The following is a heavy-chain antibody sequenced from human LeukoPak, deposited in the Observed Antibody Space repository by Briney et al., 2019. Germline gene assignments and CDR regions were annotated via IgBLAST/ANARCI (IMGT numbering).Heavy chain of an antibody. CDR3: ARAKTYYYGSGIGY. CDR1: GFTFSSYW. J-gene: IGHJ4*02. CDR2: IKQDGSEK. Sequence: PGGSLRLSCAASGFTFSSYWMSWVRQAPGMGLEWVANIKQDGSEKYYVDSVKGRFTISRDNAKNSLYLQMNSLRAEDTAVYYCARAKTYYYGSGIGYWGQGTLVTVSS. V-gene: IGHV3-7*01. D-gene: IGHD3-10*01.